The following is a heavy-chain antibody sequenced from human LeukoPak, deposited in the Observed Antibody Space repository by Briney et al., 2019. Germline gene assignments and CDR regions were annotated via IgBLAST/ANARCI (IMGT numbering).Heavy chain of an antibody. V-gene: IGHV5-51*01. CDR3: ARRGSGSYYRDFFDY. CDR1: GYNFTSYW. J-gene: IGHJ4*02. Sequence: GESPKISCKGSGYNFTSYWIGWVRQMPGKGLEWMGIIYPGDSDTRYSPSFQGQVTMSADKSISTAYLQWSSLKASDTAMYYCARRGSGSYYRDFFDYWGQGTLATVSS. D-gene: IGHD3-10*01. CDR2: IYPGDSDT.